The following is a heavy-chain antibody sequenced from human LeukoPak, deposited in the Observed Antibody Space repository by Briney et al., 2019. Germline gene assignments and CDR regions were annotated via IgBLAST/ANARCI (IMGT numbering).Heavy chain of an antibody. CDR1: GFTFSSYA. J-gene: IGHJ4*02. CDR3: ARDLYCSGGSCYSLDY. V-gene: IGHV3-30-3*01. Sequence: PGRSLRLSCAASGFTFSSYAMHWVRQAPGKGLEWVAVISYDGSNKYYADSVKGRFTISRDNSKNTLYLQMNSLRAEDTAVYYCARDLYCSGGSCYSLDYWGQGTLVTVSS. CDR2: ISYDGSNK. D-gene: IGHD2-15*01.